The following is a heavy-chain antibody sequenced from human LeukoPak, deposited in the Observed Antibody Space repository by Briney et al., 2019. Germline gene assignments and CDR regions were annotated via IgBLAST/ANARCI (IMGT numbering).Heavy chain of an antibody. D-gene: IGHD3-16*01. J-gene: IGHJ4*02. V-gene: IGHV4-30-4*07. CDR1: GGSISSGGYS. Sequence: SETLSLTCAVSGGSISSGGYSWSWIRQPPGKGLEWIGYIYYSGSTYYNPSLKSRVTISVDTSKNQFSLKLSSVTAADTAVYYCAGGFGSPLDYWGQGTLVTVSS. CDR2: IYYSGST. CDR3: AGGFGSPLDY.